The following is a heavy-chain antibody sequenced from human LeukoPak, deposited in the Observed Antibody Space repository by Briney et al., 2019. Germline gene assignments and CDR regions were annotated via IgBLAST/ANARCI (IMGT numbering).Heavy chain of an antibody. CDR1: GDSISGDY. D-gene: IGHD4-4*01. CDR3: ARALGHRPDYSNYWFDP. Sequence: PSETLSLTCTVSGDSISGDYWSWIRQPAGKGLEWIGRVYTSGSTSFNPSLKSRVTMSVDTSKNQFSLKLSSVTAADTAVYYCARALGHRPDYSNYWFDPWGQGTLVTVSS. J-gene: IGHJ5*02. CDR2: VYTSGST. V-gene: IGHV4-4*07.